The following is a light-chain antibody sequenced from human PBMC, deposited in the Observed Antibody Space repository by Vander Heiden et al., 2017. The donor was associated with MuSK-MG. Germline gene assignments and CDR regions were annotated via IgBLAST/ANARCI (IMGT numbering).Light chain of an antibody. CDR2: GAS. CDR3: HQSYTVPWT. J-gene: IGKJ1*01. Sequence: DIQMTHSPSSLSASVGDRVTLTCRASQTVSTYLNWYQQKPGKAPKLLIYGASNLQRGVPSRFSGSGSGTEFTLTISSLQPEDFATYFCHQSYTVPWTFGRGTKVEIK. CDR1: QTVSTY. V-gene: IGKV1-39*01.